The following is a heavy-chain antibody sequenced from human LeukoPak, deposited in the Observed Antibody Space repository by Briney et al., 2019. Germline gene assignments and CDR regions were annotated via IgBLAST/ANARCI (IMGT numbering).Heavy chain of an antibody. CDR2: INPNSGGT. J-gene: IGHJ4*02. Sequence: GASVKVSCKASGYTFTGYYMHWVRQAPGQGLEWMGWINPNSGGTNYAQKFQGRVTMTRNTSISTAYMELSSLRSEDTAVYYCARGSLGPWIHKVFDYWGQGTLVTVSS. V-gene: IGHV1-2*02. CDR1: GYTFTGYY. CDR3: ARGSLGPWIHKVFDY. D-gene: IGHD5-18*01.